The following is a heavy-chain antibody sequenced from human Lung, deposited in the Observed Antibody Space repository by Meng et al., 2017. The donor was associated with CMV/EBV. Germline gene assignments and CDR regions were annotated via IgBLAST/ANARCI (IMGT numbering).Heavy chain of an antibody. Sequence: SVKVSCKASGGTFSSYAISWVRQAPGQGLEWMGGIIPIFGTANYAQKFQGRVTITTDESTSTAYMGLSSLRSEDTAVYYCARRRAVAGTQVYYYYGMDVWGQGTTVXVSS. V-gene: IGHV1-69*05. J-gene: IGHJ6*02. D-gene: IGHD6-19*01. CDR3: ARRRAVAGTQVYYYYGMDV. CDR1: GGTFSSYA. CDR2: IIPIFGTA.